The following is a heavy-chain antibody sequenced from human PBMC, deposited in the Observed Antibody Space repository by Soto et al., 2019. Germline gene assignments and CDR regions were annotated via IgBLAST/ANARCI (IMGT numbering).Heavy chain of an antibody. V-gene: IGHV4-34*01. J-gene: IGHJ4*02. D-gene: IGHD3-22*01. CDR2: INHSGST. CDR3: ARGPYYDSSGYHHYVDY. CDR1: GGSFSGYY. Sequence: SETLSLTYAVYGGSFSGYYWSWIRQPPGKGLEWIGEINHSGSTNYNPSLKSRVTISVDTSKNQFSLKLSSVTAADTAVYYCARGPYYDSSGYHHYVDYWGQGTLGTVS.